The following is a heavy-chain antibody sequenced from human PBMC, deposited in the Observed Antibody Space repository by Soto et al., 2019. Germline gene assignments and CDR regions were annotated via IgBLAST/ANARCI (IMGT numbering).Heavy chain of an antibody. D-gene: IGHD6-13*01. V-gene: IGHV1-2*04. CDR3: ARGRMSSSTDY. Sequence: VKVSCMASGYTFSDYYIHWMRQAPGQGLEWMGWINPNSGGTNYAQKFQGWVTMTRDTSISTAYMELSRLRSDDTAVYYCARGRMSSSTDYWGQGTLVTVSS. CDR2: INPNSGGT. CDR1: GYTFSDYY. J-gene: IGHJ4*02.